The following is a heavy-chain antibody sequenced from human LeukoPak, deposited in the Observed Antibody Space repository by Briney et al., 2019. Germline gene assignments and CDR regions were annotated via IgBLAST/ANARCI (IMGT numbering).Heavy chain of an antibody. CDR2: IYYSGST. J-gene: IGHJ4*02. V-gene: IGHV4-39*01. D-gene: IGHD3-16*01. Sequence: SETLSLTFTVSGGSIISIIYYWGWIRQPPGNGLEWIGSIYYSGSTYYNPSLKSRVTISVDTSKNQFSLKLSSVTAADTAVYYCARSVGGGAFDYWGQGTLVTVSS. CDR3: ARSVGGGAFDY. CDR1: GGSIISIIYY.